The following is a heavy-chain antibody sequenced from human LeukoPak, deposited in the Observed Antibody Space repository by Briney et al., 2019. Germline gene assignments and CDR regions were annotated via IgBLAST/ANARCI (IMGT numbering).Heavy chain of an antibody. V-gene: IGHV1-46*01. CDR2: INPSGGST. Sequence: GASVKVSCKASGYTFTSFYIHWVRQAPGQGLERMGIINPSGGSTSYAQKFQGRVTMTRDTSTSTVYMELSSLRSEDTAVYYCARGPMVRGVTTPPAYWGQGTLVTVSS. D-gene: IGHD3-10*01. J-gene: IGHJ4*02. CDR3: ARGPMVRGVTTPPAY. CDR1: GYTFTSFY.